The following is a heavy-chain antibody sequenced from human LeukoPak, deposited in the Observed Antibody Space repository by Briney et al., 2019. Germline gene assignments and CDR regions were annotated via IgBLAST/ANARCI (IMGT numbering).Heavy chain of an antibody. CDR3: ARVAYDFWSGYYSTGNPFDY. D-gene: IGHD3-3*01. CDR2: IIPIFGTA. Sequence: GSSVKVSCKASGGTFSSYAISWVRQAPGQGLEWMGGIIPIFGTANYAQKFQGRVTITADESTSTAYMELRSLRSDDTAVYYCARVAYDFWSGYYSTGNPFDYWGQGTLVTVSS. J-gene: IGHJ4*02. V-gene: IGHV1-69*01. CDR1: GGTFSSYA.